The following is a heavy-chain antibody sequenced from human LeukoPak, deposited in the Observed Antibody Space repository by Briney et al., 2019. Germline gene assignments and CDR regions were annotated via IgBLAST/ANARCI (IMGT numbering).Heavy chain of an antibody. V-gene: IGHV3-13*05. Sequence: GGSLRLSCAASGFTFSSYDMHWVRQATGKGLEWVSAIGTAGDPYYPGSVKGRLSISRENAKNSLYLQMNSLRAGDTAVYYCARGDSRGSITMVRGVIINSVGMDVWGKGTTVTVSS. J-gene: IGHJ6*04. D-gene: IGHD3-10*01. CDR1: GFTFSSYD. CDR3: ARGDSRGSITMVRGVIINSVGMDV. CDR2: IGTAGDP.